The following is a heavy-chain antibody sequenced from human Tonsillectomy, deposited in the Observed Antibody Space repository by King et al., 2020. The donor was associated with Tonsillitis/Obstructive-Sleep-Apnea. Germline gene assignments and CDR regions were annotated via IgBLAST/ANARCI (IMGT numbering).Heavy chain of an antibody. J-gene: IGHJ6*03. CDR2: IYYDGTT. Sequence: VQLQESGPGLVKPSETLSLTCTVSGGSTGSSSYYWGWIRQSPGKGLEWIGSIYYDGTTYYNPSLRSRVTISVDTSKNQFPLRLTSVTAADTAVYYCARHVDYTTTYSYCMDVWGKGSWVSVS. CDR1: GGSTGSSSYY. V-gene: IGHV4-39*01. D-gene: IGHD4-11*01. CDR3: ARHVDYTTTYSYCMDV.